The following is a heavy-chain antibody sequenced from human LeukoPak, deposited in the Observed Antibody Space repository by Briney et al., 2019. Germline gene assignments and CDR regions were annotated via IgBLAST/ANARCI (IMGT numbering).Heavy chain of an antibody. CDR1: GYTFTGYY. D-gene: IGHD1-26*01. Sequence: GASVKVSCKASGYTFTGYYIHWVRQAPGQGLEWMGWIYPHSGGTDYAQKFQGRVTMTRDTSISTAYMELSRLRSDDTAVYYCARGSSWELGDYWGQGTLVTVSS. CDR3: ARGSSWELGDY. V-gene: IGHV1-2*02. CDR2: IYPHSGGT. J-gene: IGHJ4*02.